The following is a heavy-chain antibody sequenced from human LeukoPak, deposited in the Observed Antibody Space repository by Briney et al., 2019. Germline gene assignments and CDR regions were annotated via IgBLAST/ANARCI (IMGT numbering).Heavy chain of an antibody. J-gene: IGHJ4*02. CDR2: INPSGGSP. V-gene: IGHV1-46*01. CDR3: ARRGYCISTSCSLDY. D-gene: IGHD2-2*01. CDR1: RYTFSSYY. Sequence: ASVKVSCKASRYTFSSYYIHWVRQAPEQGLEWMGIINPSGGSPSYAQKLQGRVTLTRDTSTSTVYMDLSSLRSEDTAVYYCARRGYCISTSCSLDYWGQGTLVTVSS.